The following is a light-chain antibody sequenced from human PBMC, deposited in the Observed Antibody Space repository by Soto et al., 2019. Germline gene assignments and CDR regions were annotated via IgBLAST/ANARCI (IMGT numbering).Light chain of an antibody. J-gene: IGLJ1*01. CDR3: SSYAGSSDV. CDR2: EVN. Sequence: QSALTQPASVSGSPGQSITISCTGSSSDVGGYNYVSWYQQHPGKAPKLMIYEVNKRPSGVPDRLSGSKSGNTASLTVSGLQAEDEADYYCSSYAGSSDVFGTGTKVTGL. V-gene: IGLV2-8*01. CDR1: SSDVGGYNY.